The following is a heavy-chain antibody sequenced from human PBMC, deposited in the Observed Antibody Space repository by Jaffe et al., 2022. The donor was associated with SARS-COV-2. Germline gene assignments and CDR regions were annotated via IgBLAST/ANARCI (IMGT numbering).Heavy chain of an antibody. Sequence: EVQLVESGGGLVKPGGSLRLSCEASGFIFSDYSMNWVRQAPGKGLEWVSSITSSSTFIYFADSVKGRFTISRDNAKNSLYLQMNSLRVEDTAVYYCARGQFGGVPGPFDSWGQGTLVTVSS. CDR1: GFIFSDYS. D-gene: IGHD3-16*01. CDR3: ARGQFGGVPGPFDS. J-gene: IGHJ4*02. V-gene: IGHV3-21*01. CDR2: ITSSSTFI.